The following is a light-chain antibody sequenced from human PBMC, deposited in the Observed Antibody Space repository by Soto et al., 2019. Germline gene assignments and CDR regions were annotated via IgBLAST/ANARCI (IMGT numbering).Light chain of an antibody. CDR2: RAS. CDR3: QQRSNWPIT. J-gene: IGKJ5*01. V-gene: IGKV1-5*03. CDR1: QTISNW. Sequence: DIEMTQSPSTLSASVGDRVTITCRASQTISNWLAWYQQKPGKAPKLLIYRASTLQIGVPSRFSGSGSGTDFTLTISRLEPEDFAVYYCQQRSNWPITFGQGTRWRL.